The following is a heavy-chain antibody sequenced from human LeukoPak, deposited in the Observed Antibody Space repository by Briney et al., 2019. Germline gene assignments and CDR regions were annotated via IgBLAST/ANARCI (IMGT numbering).Heavy chain of an antibody. CDR2: INPNSGGT. CDR3: ASLGVVAATYWFDP. Sequence: ASVKVSCKASGYTFTGYYMHWVRQAPGQGLEWMGWINPNSGGTNYAQKFQGRVTMTRDTSISTAYMELSRLRSDDTAVYYRASLGVVAATYWFDPWGQGTLVTVSS. J-gene: IGHJ5*02. D-gene: IGHD2-15*01. V-gene: IGHV1-2*02. CDR1: GYTFTGYY.